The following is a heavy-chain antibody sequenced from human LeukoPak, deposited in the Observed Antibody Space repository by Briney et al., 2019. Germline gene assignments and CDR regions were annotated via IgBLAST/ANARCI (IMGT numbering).Heavy chain of an antibody. D-gene: IGHD2/OR15-2a*01. CDR1: GYFFTGYY. Sequence: ASVKVSCKPSGYFFTGYYMHWVRQAPGQGLEWMGCISPSGGTVYAQRFQGRVTVTRDTSITTVYMDLSWLTSDDAAVYYCALEYGTSSAFDYWGQGTLVTVSS. V-gene: IGHV1-2*02. CDR3: ALEYGTSSAFDY. J-gene: IGHJ4*02. CDR2: ISPSGGT.